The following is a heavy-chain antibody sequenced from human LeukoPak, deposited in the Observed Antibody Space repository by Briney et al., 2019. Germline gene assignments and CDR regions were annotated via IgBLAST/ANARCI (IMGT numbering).Heavy chain of an antibody. V-gene: IGHV3-23*01. J-gene: IGHJ6*03. CDR1: GFTFSSHG. CDR3: AKDRVATERYYMDV. D-gene: IGHD6-13*01. Sequence: GVLRLSCAASGFTFSSHGMSWVRQAPGKGLEWVSTISGSGDNTYYADSVKGRFTISRDNSKNTLYLQMNSLRAEDTAVYYCAKDRVATERYYMDVWGKGTTVTISS. CDR2: ISGSGDNT.